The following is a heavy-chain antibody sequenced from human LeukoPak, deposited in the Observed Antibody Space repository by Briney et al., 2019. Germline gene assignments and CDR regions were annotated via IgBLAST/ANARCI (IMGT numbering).Heavy chain of an antibody. J-gene: IGHJ4*02. CDR2: IYNSGST. D-gene: IGHD6-19*01. CDR3: ARQGEQWLDYFDY. CDR1: GGSISSSSYY. Sequence: PSETLSLTCTVSGGSISSSSYYWGWIRQPPGKGLEWIGSIYNSGSTYYNPSLKSRVTISVDTSKNQFSLKLSSVTAADTAVYYCARQGEQWLDYFDYWGQGTLVTVSS. V-gene: IGHV4-39*01.